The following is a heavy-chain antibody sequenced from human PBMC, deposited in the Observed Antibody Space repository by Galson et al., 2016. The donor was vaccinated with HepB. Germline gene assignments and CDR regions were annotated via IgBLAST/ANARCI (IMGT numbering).Heavy chain of an antibody. CDR1: GFTFSSYW. J-gene: IGHJ4*02. CDR2: ISSSSGYI. Sequence: SLRLSCAASGFTFSSYWMSWVRQAPGKGLEWVSSISSSSGYIYYAGSVKGRYTISRDNAKNSLYLQMNSLRAEDKAVYYCARERGGPGYCDGGSCCQTFDYWGQGTLVTVSS. D-gene: IGHD2-15*01. V-gene: IGHV3-21*01. CDR3: ARERGGPGYCDGGSCCQTFDY.